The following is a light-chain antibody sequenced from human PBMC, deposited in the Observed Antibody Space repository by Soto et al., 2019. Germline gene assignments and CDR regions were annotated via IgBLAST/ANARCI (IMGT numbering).Light chain of an antibody. Sequence: DIPMTQSPSSLSASVGDRVTITCQANHDISDYLNWYQQKPGKAPNLGIYDTSNLKTGGPSRFSGSGSGTDFTSSINTLQPEDVATYYCQKYDKPPLTFGGGTKVESK. CDR3: QKYDKPPLT. CDR2: DTS. CDR1: HDISDY. J-gene: IGKJ4*01. V-gene: IGKV1-33*01.